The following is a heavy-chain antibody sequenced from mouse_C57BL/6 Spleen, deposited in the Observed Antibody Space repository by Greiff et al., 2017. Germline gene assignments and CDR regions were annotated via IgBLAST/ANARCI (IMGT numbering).Heavy chain of an antibody. V-gene: IGHV8-12*01. J-gene: IGHJ2*01. CDR3: ARALGRYFDY. CDR1: GFSLSTSGMG. CDR2: IYWDDDK. D-gene: IGHD4-1*01. Sequence: QVTLKESGPGILQSSPTLSLTCSFSGFSLSTSGMGVSWIRQPSGKGLEWLAHIYWDDDKRYNPSLKSRLTISKDTSRNQVFLKITSVDTADTATYYCARALGRYFDYWGQGTTLTVSS.